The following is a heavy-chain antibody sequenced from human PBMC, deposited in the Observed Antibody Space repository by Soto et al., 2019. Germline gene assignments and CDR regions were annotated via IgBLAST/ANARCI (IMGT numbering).Heavy chain of an antibody. V-gene: IGHV3-23*01. CDR1: GFTFSSYP. Sequence: GGSLRLSCAASGFTFSSYPMSWVRQAPGKGLEWVSAISGSGGSTYYADSVKGRFTVSRDNSKNTLYLQMNSLRAEDTAVYYCANQWLVSYYFDYWGQGTLVTVSS. D-gene: IGHD6-19*01. J-gene: IGHJ4*02. CDR3: ANQWLVSYYFDY. CDR2: ISGSGGST.